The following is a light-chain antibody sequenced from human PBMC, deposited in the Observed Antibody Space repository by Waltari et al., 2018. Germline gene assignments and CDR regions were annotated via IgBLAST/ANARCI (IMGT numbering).Light chain of an antibody. CDR3: LQYDNWPLT. CDR2: GPS. Sequence: EIVMAQSPDTLSVSPGERATLSCRASQSINSKLIWYQQKPGQAPRLLIHGPSTRATEIPPRFSGSGSGTEFTLTISSLQSEDFAVYYCLQYDNWPLTFGGGTKVEL. CDR1: QSINSK. J-gene: IGKJ4*01. V-gene: IGKV3-15*01.